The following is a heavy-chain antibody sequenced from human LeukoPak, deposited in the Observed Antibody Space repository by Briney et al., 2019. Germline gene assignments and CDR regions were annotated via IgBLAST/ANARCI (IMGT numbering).Heavy chain of an antibody. V-gene: IGHV1-2*02. CDR2: INPNSGGT. Sequence: ASVKVSCKTSGYSFSDYYMHWVRQAPGQGLEWMVWINPNSGGTSSAQKFQGRVTMTRDTSITTVYMEVNWLTSDDTAIYYCARADRLDGGPYLIGPWGQGTLVTVS. J-gene: IGHJ5*02. CDR1: GYSFSDYY. D-gene: IGHD2-21*01. CDR3: ARADRLDGGPYLIGP.